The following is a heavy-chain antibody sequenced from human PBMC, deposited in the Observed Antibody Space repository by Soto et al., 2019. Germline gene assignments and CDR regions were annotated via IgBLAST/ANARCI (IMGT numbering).Heavy chain of an antibody. CDR1: GCSISSSSYY. V-gene: IGHV4-39*01. CDR3: ARQANGDYFDY. D-gene: IGHD4-17*01. CDR2: IYYSGST. Sequence: PSETLSLTCTVSGCSISSSSYYWGWIRQPPGKGLEWIGSIYYSGSTYYNPSLKSRVTISVDTSKNQFSLKLSSVTAADTAVYYCARQANGDYFDYWGQGTLVTVSS. J-gene: IGHJ4*02.